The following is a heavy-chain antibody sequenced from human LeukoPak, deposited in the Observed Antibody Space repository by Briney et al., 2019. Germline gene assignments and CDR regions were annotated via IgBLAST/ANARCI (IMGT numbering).Heavy chain of an antibody. CDR1: GGSISSYY. D-gene: IGHD1-1*01. CDR3: ARDYNWNYYYYMDV. Sequence: PSETLSLTCTVSGGSISSYYWSWIRQPPGKGLEWIGYIYYSGSTNYNPSLKSRVTISVDTSKNQFSLKLSSVTAADTAVYHCARDYNWNYYYYMDVWGKGTTVTASS. J-gene: IGHJ6*03. CDR2: IYYSGST. V-gene: IGHV4-59*01.